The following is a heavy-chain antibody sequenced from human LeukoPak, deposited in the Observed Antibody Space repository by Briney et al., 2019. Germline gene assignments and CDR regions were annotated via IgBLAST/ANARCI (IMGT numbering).Heavy chain of an antibody. D-gene: IGHD3-10*01. CDR3: ARIRWKFYHGSGPEGYYYYMDV. CDR2: INPSGGGT. Sequence: WASVKVSCKASGYTFTSYYMHWVRQAPGQGLEWMGIINPSGGGTNYAQKFQGRVTMTRDMSTSTVYMELSSLRSEDTAVYYCARIRWKFYHGSGPEGYYYYMDVWGKGTTVTVSS. J-gene: IGHJ6*03. V-gene: IGHV1-46*01. CDR1: GYTFTSYY.